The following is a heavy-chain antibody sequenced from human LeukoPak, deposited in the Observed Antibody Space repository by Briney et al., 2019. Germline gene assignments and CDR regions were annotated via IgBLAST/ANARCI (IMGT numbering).Heavy chain of an antibody. Sequence: GASVKVSCKASGYSFTGYYMHWVRQAPGPGLEWMGWINPNSGGTNYAQKFQGRVTMTRDTSISAAYMELSRLRSDDTAVYYCARGNTIAAKYYFDYWGQGTLVTVSS. CDR2: INPNSGGT. V-gene: IGHV1-2*02. CDR3: ARGNTIAAKYYFDY. CDR1: GYSFTGYY. D-gene: IGHD6-13*01. J-gene: IGHJ4*02.